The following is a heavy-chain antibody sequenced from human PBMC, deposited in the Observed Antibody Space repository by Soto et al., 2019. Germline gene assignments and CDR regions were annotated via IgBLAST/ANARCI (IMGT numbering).Heavy chain of an antibody. D-gene: IGHD2-8*02. V-gene: IGHV4-39*07. CDR1: GGSISSSSYF. Sequence: SETLSLTCSVSGGSISSSSYFWGWIRQPPGKGLEWIGSIYYSGSTYYNPSLKSRVTISVDTSKNQFSLKLTSVTAADTAVYYCARDKITGLFDYWGQGTQVTVSS. CDR3: ARDKITGLFDY. CDR2: IYYSGST. J-gene: IGHJ4*02.